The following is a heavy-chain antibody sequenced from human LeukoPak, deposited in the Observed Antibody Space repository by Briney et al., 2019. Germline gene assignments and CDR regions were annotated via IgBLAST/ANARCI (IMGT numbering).Heavy chain of an antibody. CDR2: INPNGGST. V-gene: IGHV1-46*01. Sequence: ASVKVSCKASGYTFTRYYIHWVRQAPGQGLEWMGIINPNGGSTSYAQRFQGRVTMTSDAFTNTVYMELSSLRSEDTAIFYCAGDNSPRAFDIWGQGTMVTVSS. D-gene: IGHD2-21*01. CDR3: AGDNSPRAFDI. J-gene: IGHJ3*02. CDR1: GYTFTRYY.